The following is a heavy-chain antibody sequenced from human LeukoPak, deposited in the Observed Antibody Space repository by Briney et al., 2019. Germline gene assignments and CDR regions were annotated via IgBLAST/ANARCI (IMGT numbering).Heavy chain of an antibody. CDR1: GGTFSSYA. D-gene: IGHD2-15*01. J-gene: IGHJ3*02. Sequence: ASVKVSCKASGGTFSSYAISWVRQAPGQGLEWMGGIIPIFGTANYAQKFQGRVTITADKSTSTAYMELSSLRSEDTAVYYRARGLCSGGSCYFRGDAFDIWGQGTMVTVSS. V-gene: IGHV1-69*06. CDR3: ARGLCSGGSCYFRGDAFDI. CDR2: IIPIFGTA.